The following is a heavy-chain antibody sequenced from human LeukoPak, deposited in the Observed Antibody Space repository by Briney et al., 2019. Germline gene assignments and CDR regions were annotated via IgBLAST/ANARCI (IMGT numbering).Heavy chain of an antibody. V-gene: IGHV1-3*01. CDR1: GYTFTSYA. CDR3: ARPSGGSSWYGGGHAFDI. D-gene: IGHD6-13*01. Sequence: ASVKVSCKASGYTFTSYAMHWVRQAPGQRLEWMGWINAGNGNTKYSQEFQGRVTITRDTSASTAYMELSSLRSDDTAVYYCARPSGGSSWYGGGHAFDIWGQGTMVTVSS. CDR2: INAGNGNT. J-gene: IGHJ3*02.